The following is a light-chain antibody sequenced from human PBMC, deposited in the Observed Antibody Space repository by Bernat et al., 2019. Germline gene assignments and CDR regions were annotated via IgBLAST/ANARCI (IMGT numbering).Light chain of an antibody. CDR1: QVIGTY. Sequence: DIQLTQSPSFLSASVGDRVTITCRASQVIGTYLAWYHQKPVKAPHLLIYGASTLQSGVPSRFSGSGSGTQFTLTISSLQPEDSATYYCQQLDNFPLTFGQGTRLEIK. CDR2: GAS. CDR3: QQLDNFPLT. J-gene: IGKJ5*01. V-gene: IGKV1-9*01.